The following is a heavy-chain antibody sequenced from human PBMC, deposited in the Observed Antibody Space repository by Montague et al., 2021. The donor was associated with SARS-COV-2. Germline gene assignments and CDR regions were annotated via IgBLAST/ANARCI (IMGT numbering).Heavy chain of an antibody. CDR2: IYYSGST. CDR3: ARAPLAYWGFVVIVAAHFDY. V-gene: IGHV4-39*07. J-gene: IGHJ4*02. D-gene: IGHD2-15*01. CDR1: GGSISSSSYY. Sequence: SETLSLTCTVSGGSISSSSYYWGWIRQPPGKGLEWIGSIYYSGSTYYNPFLKSRVTISVDTSKNQFSLKLRSVTAADTAVYYCARAPLAYWGFVVIVAAHFDYWGQGTLVTVSS.